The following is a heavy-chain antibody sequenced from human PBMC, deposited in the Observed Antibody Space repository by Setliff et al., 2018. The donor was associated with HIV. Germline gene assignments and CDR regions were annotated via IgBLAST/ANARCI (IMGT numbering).Heavy chain of an antibody. Sequence: NPLETLSLTCAVYGGSFSGYYWRWIRQPPGKGLEWIWEINHSGSTNYNPSLQSRVTILVDTSKKQFSLKLSSVIAADTAVYYCARAASYYDSSGYWAPPNYFDYWGQGPLVTVSS. CDR3: ARAASYYDSSGYWAPPNYFDY. CDR2: INHSGST. J-gene: IGHJ4*02. D-gene: IGHD3-22*01. CDR1: GGSFSGYY. V-gene: IGHV4-34*01.